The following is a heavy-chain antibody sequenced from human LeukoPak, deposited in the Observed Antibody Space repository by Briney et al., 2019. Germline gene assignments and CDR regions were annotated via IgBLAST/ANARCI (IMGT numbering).Heavy chain of an antibody. J-gene: IGHJ6*02. V-gene: IGHV3-7*03. Sequence: HPGGSLRLSCAASGFTFSSYWMSWVRQAPGKGLEWVANIKQDGSEKYYVDSVKGRFTISRDNSKNTLYLQMNSLRAEDTAVYYCAKARIVGATNYGMDVWGQGTTVTVSS. CDR3: AKARIVGATNYGMDV. CDR2: IKQDGSEK. CDR1: GFTFSSYW. D-gene: IGHD1-26*01.